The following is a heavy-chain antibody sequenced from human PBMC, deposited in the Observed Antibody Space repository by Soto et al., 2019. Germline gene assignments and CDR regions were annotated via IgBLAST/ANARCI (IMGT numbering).Heavy chain of an antibody. Sequence: SGPTRVNPTQTLTLTCTFSGFSLSTSGVGVGWIRQPPGKALEWLALIYWDDDKRYSPSLKSRLTITKDTSKNQVVLTITNMDPVDTATYYCAHSREDYDFWSGYCWFAPWGQGTLVTVSS. V-gene: IGHV2-5*02. CDR2: IYWDDDK. D-gene: IGHD3-3*01. CDR3: AHSREDYDFWSGYCWFAP. J-gene: IGHJ5*02. CDR1: GFSLSTSGVG.